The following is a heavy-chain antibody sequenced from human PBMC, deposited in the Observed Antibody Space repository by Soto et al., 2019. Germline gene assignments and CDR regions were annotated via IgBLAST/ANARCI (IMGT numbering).Heavy chain of an antibody. CDR3: ARGLVPAASPRYYYYYGMDV. CDR2: IIPIFGTA. CDR1: GGTFSSYA. J-gene: IGHJ6*02. V-gene: IGHV1-69*13. Sequence: SVKVSCKASGGTFSSYAISWVRQAPGQGLEWMGGIIPIFGTANYAQKFQGRVTITADESTSTAYMELSSLRSEDTAVYYCARGLVPAASPRYYYYYGMDVWGQGTTVTVSS. D-gene: IGHD2-2*01.